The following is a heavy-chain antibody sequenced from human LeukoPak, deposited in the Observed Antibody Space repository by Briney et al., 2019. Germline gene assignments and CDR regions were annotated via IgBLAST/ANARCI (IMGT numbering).Heavy chain of an antibody. V-gene: IGHV3-23*01. Sequence: PGGSLRLSCAASGFTFSSHAMSWVRQAPGKGLEWVSTFSGTSGNAYYADSVKGRFTISRDNSKNTLYVQVNSLGTEDTAAYYCAKGSYYDSSGSFYFDYWGQGTQVTVSS. CDR2: FSGTSGNA. J-gene: IGHJ4*02. CDR1: GFTFSSHA. D-gene: IGHD3-22*01. CDR3: AKGSYYDSSGSFYFDY.